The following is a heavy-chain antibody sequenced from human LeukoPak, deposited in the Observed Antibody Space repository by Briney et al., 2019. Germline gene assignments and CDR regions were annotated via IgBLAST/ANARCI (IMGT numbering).Heavy chain of an antibody. CDR3: ASFRPTVVTLNWFDP. CDR1: GGSISSYY. J-gene: IGHJ5*02. D-gene: IGHD4-17*01. CDR2: INHSGST. V-gene: IGHV4-34*01. Sequence: KPSETLSLTCTVSGGSISSYYWSWIRQPPGKGQEWIGEINHSGSTNYNPSLKSRVTISVDTSKNQFSLKLSSVTAADTAVYYCASFRPTVVTLNWFDPWGQGTLVTVSS.